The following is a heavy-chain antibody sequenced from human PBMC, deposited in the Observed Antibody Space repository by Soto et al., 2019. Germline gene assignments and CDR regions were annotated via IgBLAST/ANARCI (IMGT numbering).Heavy chain of an antibody. D-gene: IGHD2-15*01. J-gene: IGHJ3*01. V-gene: IGHV1-69*01. CDR1: GGSFNNAA. CDR3: ARVLIRGSGIGSEVFYV. Sequence: VQLVQSGAEVKKPGSSVKVSCRASGGSFNNAAISWVRQAPGQGLQWLGGVIPTDNTALYRQDFQGRVTISADQTEHTAYMELSSKTSEGTAMYYCARVLIRGSGIGSEVFYVWGQFTMVIVSS. CDR2: VIPTDNTA.